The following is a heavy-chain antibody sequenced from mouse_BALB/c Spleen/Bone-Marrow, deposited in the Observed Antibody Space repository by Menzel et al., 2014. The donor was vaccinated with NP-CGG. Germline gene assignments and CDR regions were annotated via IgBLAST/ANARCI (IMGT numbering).Heavy chain of an antibody. D-gene: IGHD2-3*01. J-gene: IGHJ4*01. CDR3: ARGLLQYYYAMDY. Sequence: EVKLVESGAELVKPGASVKLSCTASGLNIKDTYMHWVKQRPEQGLEWIGRIDPANGNTKYDPKFQGKATITADTSSNTAYLQLSSLTSEDTAVYYCARGLLQYYYAMDYWGQGTSVTVSS. CDR2: IDPANGNT. V-gene: IGHV14-3*02. CDR1: GLNIKDTY.